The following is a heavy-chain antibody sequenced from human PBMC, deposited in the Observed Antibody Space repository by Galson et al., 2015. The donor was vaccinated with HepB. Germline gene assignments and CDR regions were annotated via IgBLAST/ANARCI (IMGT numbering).Heavy chain of an antibody. CDR1: GFTFSGSA. J-gene: IGHJ5*02. CDR2: IRSKANSYAT. Sequence: SLRLSCAASGFTFSGSAMHWVRQASGKGLEWVGRIRSKANSYATAYAASVKGRFTISRDDSKNTAYLQMNSLKTEDTAVYYCTLTVTTSGFRFDPWGQGTLVTVSS. CDR3: TLTVTTSGFRFDP. V-gene: IGHV3-73*01. D-gene: IGHD4-11*01.